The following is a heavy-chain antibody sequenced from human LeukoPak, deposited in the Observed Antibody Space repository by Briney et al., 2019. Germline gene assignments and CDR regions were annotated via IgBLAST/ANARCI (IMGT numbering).Heavy chain of an antibody. CDR1: GFTFSSHA. J-gene: IGHJ4*02. CDR3: ARYCSSTSCYTGVDY. D-gene: IGHD2-2*02. Sequence: GSLRLSCAASGFTFSSHAMSWIRQPPGKGLEWIGEINHSGSTNYNPSLKSRVTISVDTSKNQFSLKLSSVTAADTAVYYCARYCSSTSCYTGVDYWGQGTLVTVSS. V-gene: IGHV4-34*01. CDR2: INHSGST.